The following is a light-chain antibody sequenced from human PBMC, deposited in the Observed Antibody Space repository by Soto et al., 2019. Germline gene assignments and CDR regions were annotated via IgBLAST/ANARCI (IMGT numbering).Light chain of an antibody. V-gene: IGKV3-15*01. Sequence: EIVMTQSPATLSVSPGEGATLSCRASHTVSSSLAWYQQKPGQAPGLLVYGASTRATGIPARFSGRGYGREFTLTISSLQAEDFAVYYCQQYNNWPPSFTVGPGTNVDIK. J-gene: IGKJ3*01. CDR1: HTVSSS. CDR2: GAS. CDR3: QQYNNWPPSFT.